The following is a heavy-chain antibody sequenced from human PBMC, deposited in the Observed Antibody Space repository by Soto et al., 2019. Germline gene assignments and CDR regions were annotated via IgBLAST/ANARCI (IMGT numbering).Heavy chain of an antibody. CDR2: ISGSGDST. CDR1: GFTFSSYA. D-gene: IGHD6-19*01. V-gene: IGHV3-23*01. J-gene: IGHJ4*02. CDR3: ASRSSGWYFDY. Sequence: EVQLLESGGGLVQPGGSLSLSCAASGFTFSSYAMNWVRQAPGKGLEWVSVISGSGDSTYYADSVKGRFTISRDNSKNTLYLQMYSLRAEDTAVYYCASRSSGWYFDYWGQGTLITVSS.